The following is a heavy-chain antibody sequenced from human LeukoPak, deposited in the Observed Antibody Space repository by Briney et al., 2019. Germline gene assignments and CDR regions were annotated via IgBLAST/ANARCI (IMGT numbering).Heavy chain of an antibody. D-gene: IGHD3-9*01. CDR3: ARVLRYFDSILYGPDAFDI. CDR2: MNPNSGDT. CDR1: GYTFTSSD. V-gene: IGHV1-8*01. Sequence: GASVKVSCKASGYTFTSSDINWVRQATGQGLEWMGWMNPNSGDTGYAQKFQGRVTMTRNTSISTAYMELSSLRFEDTAVYYCARVLRYFDSILYGPDAFDIWGQGTMVTVSS. J-gene: IGHJ3*02.